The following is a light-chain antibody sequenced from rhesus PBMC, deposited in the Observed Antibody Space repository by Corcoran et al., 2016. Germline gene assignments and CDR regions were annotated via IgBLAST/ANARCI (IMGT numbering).Light chain of an antibody. J-gene: IGKJ1*01. Sequence: EIVMTQSPATLSLSPGETATLSCRASESVGSYLDWYQQTPGQAPKLLVQSAYFRATGIPDSVSGSGSRTVFNLTSSRLEPEDVGVYHCQQYNDLLWTFGQGTKVEIK. CDR3: QQYNDLLWT. CDR1: ESVGSY. CDR2: SAY. V-gene: IGKV3-40*03.